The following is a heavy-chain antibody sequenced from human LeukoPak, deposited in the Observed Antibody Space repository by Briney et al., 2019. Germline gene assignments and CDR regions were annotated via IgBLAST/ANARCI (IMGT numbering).Heavy chain of an antibody. Sequence: GGSLRLSCAASGFTFSSYAMTWVRQAPGKGLEWVSTISGSGGSGGGTYYADSVKGRFTISRDNSKNTLFLQMNSLRAEDTALYYCGKEGYSSSWYLHFDYWGQGTLVTVSS. CDR3: GKEGYSSSWYLHFDY. J-gene: IGHJ4*02. D-gene: IGHD6-13*01. CDR1: GFTFSSYA. V-gene: IGHV3-23*01. CDR2: ISGSGGSGGGT.